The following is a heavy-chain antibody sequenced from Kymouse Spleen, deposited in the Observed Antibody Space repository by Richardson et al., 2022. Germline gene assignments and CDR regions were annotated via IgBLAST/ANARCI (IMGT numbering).Heavy chain of an antibody. D-gene: IGHD1-7*01. V-gene: IGHV3-73*02. CDR1: GFTFSGSA. CDR3: TRELRHYYYYYGMDV. Sequence: EVQLVESGGGLVQPGGSLKLSCAASGFTFSGSAMHWVRQASGKGLEWVGRIRSKANSYATAYAASVKGRFTISRDDSKNTAYLQMNSLKTEDTAVYYCTRELRHYYYYYGMDVWGQGTTVTVSS. CDR2: IRSKANSYAT. J-gene: IGHJ6*02.